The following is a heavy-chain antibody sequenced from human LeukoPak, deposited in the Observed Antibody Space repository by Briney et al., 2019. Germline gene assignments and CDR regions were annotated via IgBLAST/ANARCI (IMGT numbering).Heavy chain of an antibody. D-gene: IGHD2-2*02. CDR1: GYTFTSYD. J-gene: IGHJ4*02. CDR3: ARKSGYCSSTSCYTAFDY. CDR2: IIPIFGTA. V-gene: IGHV1-69*13. Sequence: GASVKVSCKASGYTFTSYDINWVRQAPGQGLEWMGGIIPIFGTANYAQKFQGRVTITADESTSTAYMELSSLRSEDTAVYYCARKSGYCSSTSCYTAFDYWGQGTLVTVSS.